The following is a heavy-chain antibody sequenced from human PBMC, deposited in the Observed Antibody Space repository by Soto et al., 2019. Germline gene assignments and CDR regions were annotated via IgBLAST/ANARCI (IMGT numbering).Heavy chain of an antibody. Sequence: SETLSLTCTASGGSISSYYWSWIRQPPGKGLEWIGYIYYSGSTNYNPSLKSRVTISVDTSKNQFSLKLSSVTAADTAVDDCARHRFGDYFDEWGQGTLVTVSS. CDR1: GGSISSYY. D-gene: IGHD3-10*01. CDR2: IYYSGST. J-gene: IGHJ4*02. V-gene: IGHV4-59*08. CDR3: ARHRFGDYFDE.